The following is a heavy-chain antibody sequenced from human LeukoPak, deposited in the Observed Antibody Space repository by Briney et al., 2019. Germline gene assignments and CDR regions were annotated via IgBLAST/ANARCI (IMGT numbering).Heavy chain of an antibody. CDR2: ISGSGGST. V-gene: IGHV3-23*01. CDR3: AKIHVGEGDGLDY. J-gene: IGHJ4*02. D-gene: IGHD2-21*01. Sequence: GGSLRLSCAASGFTFSSYAMSWVRQSPGKGLEWVSAISGSGGSTYYADSVKGRFTISRDNSKNTLYLQMNSLRAEDTAVYYCAKIHVGEGDGLDYWGQGTLVTVSS. CDR1: GFTFSSYA.